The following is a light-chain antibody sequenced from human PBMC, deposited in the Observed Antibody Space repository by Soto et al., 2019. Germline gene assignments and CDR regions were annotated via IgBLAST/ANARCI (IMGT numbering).Light chain of an antibody. Sequence: QTVVTQEPSLTVSPGGTVTLTCASSTGAVTSAYYPNWFQQKPGQAPRALIYSTSNKQSWTPARFSGSLLGGKAALTLSGVQPEDEAEYYCLLYSGGVWVFGGGTQLTVL. CDR1: TGAVTSAYY. CDR2: STS. CDR3: LLYSGGVWV. J-gene: IGLJ3*02. V-gene: IGLV7-43*01.